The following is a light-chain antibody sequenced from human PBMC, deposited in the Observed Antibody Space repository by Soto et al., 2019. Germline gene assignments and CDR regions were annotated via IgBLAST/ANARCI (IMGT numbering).Light chain of an antibody. CDR1: SGHSTYI. CDR3: ETWVPNVVV. Sequence: QSVLTQSSSASASLGSSVKLTCTLSSGHSTYIIAWHQQQPGKAPRYLMKLEGSGSYNKGSGIPDRFSGSSSGADRYLTISNLQFEDEADYYCETWVPNVVVFGGGTKLTV. J-gene: IGLJ2*01. V-gene: IGLV4-60*02. CDR2: LEGSGSY.